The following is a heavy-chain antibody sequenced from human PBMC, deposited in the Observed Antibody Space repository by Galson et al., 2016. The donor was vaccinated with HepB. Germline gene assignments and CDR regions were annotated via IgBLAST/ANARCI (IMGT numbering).Heavy chain of an antibody. CDR3: ARGGIFPFDF. CDR2: IKSDGSST. V-gene: IGHV3-74*01. D-gene: IGHD3-3*01. J-gene: IGHJ4*02. Sequence: SLRLSCAASGFTLSNYWMDWVRQAPGKGLVWVSRIKSDGSSTSYADSVKGRFTISRDNAKNMLYLQMNSLRAEDTAIYYCARGGIFPFDFWGQGSLVTVSP. CDR1: GFTLSNYW.